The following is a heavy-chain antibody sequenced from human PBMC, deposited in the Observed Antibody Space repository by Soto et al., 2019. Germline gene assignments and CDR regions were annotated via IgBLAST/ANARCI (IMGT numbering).Heavy chain of an antibody. Sequence: QLQLQESGPGLVKPSETLSLTCTVSGGSISSSSYYWGWIRQPPGKGLEWIGSIYYSGSTYYNPSIKSRVTVSVDTSKNPFSLKLSSVTAADTAVYYCARPPLIAAAGTGSYGRDVWGQGTTVTVSS. D-gene: IGHD6-13*01. J-gene: IGHJ6*02. V-gene: IGHV4-39*01. CDR1: GGSISSSSYY. CDR3: ARPPLIAAAGTGSYGRDV. CDR2: IYYSGST.